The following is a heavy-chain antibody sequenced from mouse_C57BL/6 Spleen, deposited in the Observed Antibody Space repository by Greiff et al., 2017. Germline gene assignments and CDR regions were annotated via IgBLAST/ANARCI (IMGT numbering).Heavy chain of an antibody. V-gene: IGHV1-26*01. CDR1: GYTFTDYY. Sequence: EVQLQQSGPELVKPGASVKISCKASGYTFTDYYMNWVKQSHGKSLEWIGDINPNNGGTSYNQKFKGKATLTVDKSSSTAYMELRSLTSEYSAVYYCASRGNRYYFDYWGQGTTLTSPQ. J-gene: IGHJ2*01. CDR2: INPNNGGT. CDR3: ASRGNRYYFDY. D-gene: IGHD2-1*01.